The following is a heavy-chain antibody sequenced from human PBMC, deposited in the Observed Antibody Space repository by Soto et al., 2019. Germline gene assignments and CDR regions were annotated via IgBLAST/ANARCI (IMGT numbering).Heavy chain of an antibody. Sequence: QITLKESGPTLVKPTQTLTLTCSFSGFSLNTDGVGVGWVRQPPGEALEWLALIYWDDDERYNPSLKTSLTITKDTSKNQVVLTMTNIDPVDTATYYCAKSRTLITEDAQVGDFDYWGQGTLVTVSS. J-gene: IGHJ4*02. CDR3: AKSRTLITEDAQVGDFDY. D-gene: IGHD3-10*01. CDR2: IYWDDDE. CDR1: GFSLNTDGVG. V-gene: IGHV2-5*02.